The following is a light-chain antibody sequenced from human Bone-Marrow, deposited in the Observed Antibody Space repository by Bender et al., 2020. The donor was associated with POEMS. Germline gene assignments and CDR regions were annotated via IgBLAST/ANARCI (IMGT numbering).Light chain of an antibody. CDR3: CSYAGDSSRV. CDR1: SSDVGSYNL. V-gene: IGLV2-23*02. Sequence: QSVLTQPASVSGSPGQSITISCTGTSSDVGSYNLVSWYQQHSGTAPKLIIYEVSKRPSGVSDRFSGSKSGNTASLTISGLQADDEADYYCCSYAGDSSRVFGGGTKVTVL. CDR2: EVS. J-gene: IGLJ3*02.